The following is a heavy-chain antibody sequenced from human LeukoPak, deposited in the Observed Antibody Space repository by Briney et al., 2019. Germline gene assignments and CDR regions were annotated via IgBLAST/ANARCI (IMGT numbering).Heavy chain of an antibody. CDR2: ISAYNGNT. D-gene: IGHD6-19*01. J-gene: IGHJ3*02. CDR3: ARVVHSSGSFDI. Sequence: ASVKVSCKXSGYTFTSYGISWVRQAPGQGLERMGWISAYNGNTNYAQKLRGRVTMTTDTSTSTAYMELRSLRSDDTAVYCCARVVHSSGSFDIWGQGTMVTVSS. V-gene: IGHV1-18*01. CDR1: GYTFTSYG.